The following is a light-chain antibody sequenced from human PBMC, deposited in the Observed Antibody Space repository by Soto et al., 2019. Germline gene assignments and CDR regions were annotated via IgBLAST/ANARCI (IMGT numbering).Light chain of an antibody. J-gene: IGKJ5*01. CDR2: DAS. CDR3: QQYGSSPIT. Sequence: EIVLTQSPVTLSLSPGERATLSCGASQSVSSSYLAWYQQKPGLAPRLLIYDASSRATGIPDRFSGSGSGTDFTLTISRLEPEDFALYYCQQYGSSPITFGQGTRLEIK. V-gene: IGKV3D-20*01. CDR1: QSVSSSY.